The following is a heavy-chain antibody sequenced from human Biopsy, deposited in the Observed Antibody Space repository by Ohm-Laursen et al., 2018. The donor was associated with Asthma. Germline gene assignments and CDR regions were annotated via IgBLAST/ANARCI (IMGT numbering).Heavy chain of an antibody. D-gene: IGHD3-16*01. CDR3: ARPSPNRDSLYYYDHMDV. V-gene: IGHV1-69*06. CDR1: GGMFGNYA. J-gene: IGHJ6*02. CDR2: ISPIFGSS. Sequence: SVKVSCTPSGGMFGNYAISWVRQSPGLGLEWMGGISPIFGSSTYAQRFQGRVPIPSDIFTRTVYMELSGLRFDDTAIYYSARPSPNRDSLYYYDHMDVWGQGTTVIVSS.